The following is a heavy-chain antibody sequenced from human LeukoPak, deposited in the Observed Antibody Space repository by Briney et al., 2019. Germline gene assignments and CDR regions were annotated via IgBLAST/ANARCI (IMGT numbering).Heavy chain of an antibody. CDR1: GFTFNNYV. Sequence: GGALRLSCAASGFTFNNYVMSWVRQAPGKGVEWVSLISGSGDRTYYADSVKGGFTISRDNSKNTLYLQMNGLRAEDTAVYACAKGRYPGSGSYLNSHDYWGQGTLVTVSS. V-gene: IGHV3-23*01. D-gene: IGHD3-10*01. CDR2: ISGSGDRT. J-gene: IGHJ4*02. CDR3: AKGRYPGSGSYLNSHDY.